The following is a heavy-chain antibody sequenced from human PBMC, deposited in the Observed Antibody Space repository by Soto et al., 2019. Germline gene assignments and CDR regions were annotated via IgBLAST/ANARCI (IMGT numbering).Heavy chain of an antibody. J-gene: IGHJ4*02. V-gene: IGHV3-21*01. Sequence: GESLKISCAASGFTFSSYSMNWVRQAPGKGLEWVSSISSSSSYIYYADSVKGRFTISRDNAKNSLYLQMNSLRAEDTAVYYCARDINLNLNYWGQGTLVTVSS. D-gene: IGHD1-20*01. CDR3: ARDINLNLNY. CDR1: GFTFSSYS. CDR2: ISSSSSYI.